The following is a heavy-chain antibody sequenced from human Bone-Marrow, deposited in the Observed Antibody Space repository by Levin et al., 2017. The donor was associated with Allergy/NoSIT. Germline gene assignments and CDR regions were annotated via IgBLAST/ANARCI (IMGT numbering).Heavy chain of an antibody. CDR3: AKEAGSFDA. V-gene: IGHV4-34*01. CDR2: TDHTGDA. J-gene: IGHJ4*02. D-gene: IGHD2-15*01. Sequence: SETLSLTCSVNGWSLSDFHWSWIRQSPGKGLEWVGETDHTGDADYNPSLKSRLTISIDTSKKQFSLTFRSVTAADAGIYYCAKEAGSFDAWGPGSLVAVSS. CDR1: GWSLSDFH.